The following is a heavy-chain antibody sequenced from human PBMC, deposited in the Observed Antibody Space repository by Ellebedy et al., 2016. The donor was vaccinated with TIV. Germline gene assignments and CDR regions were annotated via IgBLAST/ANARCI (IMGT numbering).Heavy chain of an antibody. CDR2: ISSSSSTI. J-gene: IGHJ4*02. CDR1: GFTFSSYW. V-gene: IGHV3-48*02. D-gene: IGHD3-10*01. Sequence: PGGSLRLSCAASGFTFSSYWMNWVRQAPRKGLEWVSYISSSSSTIYYADSVKGRFTISRDNAKNSLYLQMNSLRDEDTAVYYCARDLTLGRFGESPPRYWGQGTLVTVSS. CDR3: ARDLTLGRFGESPPRY.